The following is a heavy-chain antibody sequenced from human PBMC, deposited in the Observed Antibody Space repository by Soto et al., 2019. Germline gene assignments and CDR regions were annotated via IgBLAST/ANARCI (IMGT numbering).Heavy chain of an antibody. CDR3: ASYPPGYCSGGSCYGKGFDP. CDR2: IYYSGST. V-gene: IGHV4-30-4*01. CDR1: GGSISSGDYY. Sequence: SETLSLTCTVSGGSISSGDYYWSWIRQPPGKGLEWIGYIYYSGSTYYNPSLKSRVTISVDTSKNQFSLKLSSVTAADTAVYYCASYPPGYCSGGSCYGKGFDPWGQGTLVTVSS. D-gene: IGHD2-15*01. J-gene: IGHJ5*02.